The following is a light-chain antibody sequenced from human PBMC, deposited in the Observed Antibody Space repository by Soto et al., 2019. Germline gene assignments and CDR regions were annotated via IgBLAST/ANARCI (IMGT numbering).Light chain of an antibody. CDR1: QSVTSNY. CDR3: QQYGSSPGT. CDR2: GAS. V-gene: IGKV3-20*01. Sequence: SVLTQSPGTLSSSPGGRVTRSCRASQSVTSNYLAWYQQKPGQAPRLLIFGASIRDTGLPDRFSGGGSGTDFTLTISRLEPEDSAVYYCQQYGSSPGTFAQGSKV. J-gene: IGKJ1*01.